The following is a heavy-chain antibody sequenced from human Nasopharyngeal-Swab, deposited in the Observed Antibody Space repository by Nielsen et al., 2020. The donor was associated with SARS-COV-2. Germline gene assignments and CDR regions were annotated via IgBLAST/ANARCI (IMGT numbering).Heavy chain of an antibody. D-gene: IGHD6-13*01. CDR1: GFTFSSYG. V-gene: IGHV3-33*01. CDR3: ARSDLYSSSWYDPFDY. CDR2: IWYDGSNK. J-gene: IGHJ4*02. Sequence: GGSLRLSWAASGFTFSSYGMLWVRQAPGKGLEWVAVIWYDGSNKYYADSVKGRFTISRDNSKNTLYLQMNSLRAEDTAVYYCARSDLYSSSWYDPFDYWGQGTLVTVSS.